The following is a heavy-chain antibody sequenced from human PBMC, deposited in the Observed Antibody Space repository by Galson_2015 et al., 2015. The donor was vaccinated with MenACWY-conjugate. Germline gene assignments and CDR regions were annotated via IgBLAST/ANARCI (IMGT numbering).Heavy chain of an antibody. V-gene: IGHV3-74*01. CDR1: GFTFSSYS. CDR2: IYNDGSDI. Sequence: SLRLSCAASGFTFSSYSMYWVRQAPGKGLVWVSRIYNDGSDITYADSMKGRFTISRDNAKNTLFLQMNSLRAEDTAVYYCARGGIGAFDYWAQGTLVTVSS. CDR3: ARGGIGAFDY. J-gene: IGHJ4*02. D-gene: IGHD3-16*01.